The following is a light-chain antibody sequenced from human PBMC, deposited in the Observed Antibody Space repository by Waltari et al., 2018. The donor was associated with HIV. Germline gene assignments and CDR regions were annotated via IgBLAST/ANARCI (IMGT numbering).Light chain of an antibody. J-gene: IGLJ1*01. Sequence: SSELTQDPAVSVALGQTVRITCQGNSLRNYYASWYQQKPGQAPQLVVYGKDKRPSGIPDRFAGSSSGNTASLTITGAQAEDEADYYCNSRDNNGHHLVFAPGTTVTVL. CDR1: SLRNYY. CDR3: NSRDNNGHHLV. V-gene: IGLV3-19*01. CDR2: GKD.